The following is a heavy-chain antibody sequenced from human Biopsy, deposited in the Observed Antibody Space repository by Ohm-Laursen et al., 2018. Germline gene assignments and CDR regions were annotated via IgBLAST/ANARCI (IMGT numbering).Heavy chain of an antibody. CDR1: GDSINSGGNY. CDR3: ARADMVTTIVDY. J-gene: IGHJ4*02. V-gene: IGHV4-31*03. D-gene: IGHD5-12*01. Sequence: TLSLTCTVSGDSINSGGNYWSWIRQFPGKGLEWIAYIYHTGSTYYNPSLKSRLSIAIDTSKNQFSVSLRSVTAADTAVYYCARADMVTTIVDYWGQGTLVTVSS. CDR2: IYHTGST.